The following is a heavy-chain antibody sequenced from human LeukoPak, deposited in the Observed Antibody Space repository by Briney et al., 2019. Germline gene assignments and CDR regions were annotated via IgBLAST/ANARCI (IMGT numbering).Heavy chain of an antibody. Sequence: ASVKVSCTASGYTFTSYGISWVRQAPGQGLEWMGWISAYNGNTNYAQKLQGRVTMTTDTSTSTAYMELRSLRSDDTAVYYCARTARSPPPRGSFDYWGQGTLVTVSS. D-gene: IGHD3-10*01. J-gene: IGHJ4*02. CDR1: GYTFTSYG. CDR3: ARTARSPPPRGSFDY. V-gene: IGHV1-18*01. CDR2: ISAYNGNT.